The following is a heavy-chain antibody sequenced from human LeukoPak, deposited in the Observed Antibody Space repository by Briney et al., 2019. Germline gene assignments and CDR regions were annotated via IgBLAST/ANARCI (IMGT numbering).Heavy chain of an antibody. CDR3: AKAPGRMPASTIYFFDH. D-gene: IGHD5-24*01. CDR1: GFTFSSYA. J-gene: IGHJ4*02. V-gene: IGHV3-21*04. CDR2: ISSSSSYI. Sequence: GGSLRLSCAASGFTFSSYAMSWVRQAPGKGLEWVSSISSSSSYIYYADSVKGRFTISRDNAKNSLYLQMNSLRADDTAVYYCAKAPGRMPASTIYFFDHLGQGALVTVSA.